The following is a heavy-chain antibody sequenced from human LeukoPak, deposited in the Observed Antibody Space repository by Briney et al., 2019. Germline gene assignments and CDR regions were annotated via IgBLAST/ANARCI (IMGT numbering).Heavy chain of an antibody. J-gene: IGHJ4*02. CDR1: GYTFTGYY. CDR2: INPNSGGT. Sequence: ASVKVSCKASGYTFTGYYMHWVRQAPGQGLEWMGWINPNSGGTNYAQKFQGRVTMTRDTSIITAYMELSRLRSDDTAVYYCARMHRPRKDGYFDYWGQGTLVTVSS. CDR3: ARMHRPRKDGYFDY. V-gene: IGHV1-2*02. D-gene: IGHD1-14*01.